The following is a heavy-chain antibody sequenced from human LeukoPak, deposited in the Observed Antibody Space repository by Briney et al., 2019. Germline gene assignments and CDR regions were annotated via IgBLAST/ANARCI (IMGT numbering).Heavy chain of an antibody. Sequence: PGGSLRLSCAASGFTFSSYWMNWARQAPGKGLEWVASINHNGNVNYYVDSVKGRFTISRDNSKNTLYLQMNSLRAEDTAVYYCATPGDSYGLDYYYYYGMDVWGQGTTVTVSS. CDR1: GFTFSSYW. D-gene: IGHD5-18*01. CDR2: INHNGNVN. CDR3: ATPGDSYGLDYYYYYGMDV. J-gene: IGHJ6*02. V-gene: IGHV3-7*03.